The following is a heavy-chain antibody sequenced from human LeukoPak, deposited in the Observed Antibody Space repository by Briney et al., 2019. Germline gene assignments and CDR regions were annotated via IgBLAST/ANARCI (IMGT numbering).Heavy chain of an antibody. J-gene: IGHJ4*02. V-gene: IGHV3-48*03. CDR1: GFTFSSCE. Sequence: GGSLRLSCSASGFTFSSCEMNWVRQAPGKGLEWVSYISRSGRTIYYADSVKGRFTISRDNAKNSLYLQMNSLRAEDTAVYYCARNDGFDYWGQGTLVTVSS. D-gene: IGHD1-1*01. CDR2: ISRSGRTI. CDR3: ARNDGFDY.